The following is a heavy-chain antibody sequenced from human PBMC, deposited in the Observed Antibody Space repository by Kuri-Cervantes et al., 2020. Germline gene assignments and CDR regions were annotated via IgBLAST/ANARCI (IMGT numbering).Heavy chain of an antibody. D-gene: IGHD6-19*01. Sequence: GESLKISCAASGFTFSSYSMNWVRQAPGKGLEWVSSISISSSYTYYADSVKGRFTISRDNSKNTLYLQMNSLRAEDTAVYYCAKGSIAVAPWGQGTLVTVSS. CDR1: GFTFSSYS. CDR2: ISISSSYT. J-gene: IGHJ5*02. V-gene: IGHV3-21*04. CDR3: AKGSIAVAP.